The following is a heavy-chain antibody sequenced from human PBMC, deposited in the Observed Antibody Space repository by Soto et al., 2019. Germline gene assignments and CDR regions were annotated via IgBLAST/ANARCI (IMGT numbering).Heavy chain of an antibody. CDR2: INHSGST. CDR1: GGSFSGYY. V-gene: IGHV4-34*01. Sequence: RSLTCAVYGGSFSGYYWSWIRQPPGKGLEWIGEINHSGSTNYNPSLKSRVTISVDTSKNQFSLKLSSVTAADTAVYYCARGRRAARREFDYWGQGTLVTVSS. CDR3: ARGRRAARREFDY. J-gene: IGHJ4*02. D-gene: IGHD6-6*01.